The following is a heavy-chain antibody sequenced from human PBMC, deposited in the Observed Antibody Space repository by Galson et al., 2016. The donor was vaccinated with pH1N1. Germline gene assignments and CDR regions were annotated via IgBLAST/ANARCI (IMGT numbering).Heavy chain of an antibody. Sequence: CAISGDSVSSNTAAWNWIRQSPSRGLEWLGRTYYRSKWYNDYAVSVKSRININPDTSSNQISLQLKSVTPDDTAVYYCAMDYFGLDAWGQGTTVTVSS. CDR2: TYYRSKWYN. CDR1: GDSVSSNTAA. CDR3: AMDYFGLDA. V-gene: IGHV6-1*01. J-gene: IGHJ6*02.